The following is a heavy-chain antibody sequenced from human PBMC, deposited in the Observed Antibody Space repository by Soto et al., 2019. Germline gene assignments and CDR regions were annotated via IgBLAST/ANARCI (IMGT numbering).Heavy chain of an antibody. Sequence: QVQRQESGPGLVKPSETLSLTCTVSGGSISNYYWSWIRQTPGKGLEWIGYIYYSGSTNYNPSLKSRVTISVDTSKNQFSLKLSSVTAADTAVYYCAREAVRDDFWSGYYSPYYYFYMDVWGKGTTVTVSS. D-gene: IGHD3-3*01. CDR1: GGSISNYY. CDR3: AREAVRDDFWSGYYSPYYYFYMDV. CDR2: IYYSGST. J-gene: IGHJ6*03. V-gene: IGHV4-59*01.